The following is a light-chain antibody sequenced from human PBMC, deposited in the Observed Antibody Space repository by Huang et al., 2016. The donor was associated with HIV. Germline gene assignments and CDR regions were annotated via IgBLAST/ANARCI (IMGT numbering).Light chain of an antibody. CDR1: HRISSW. Sequence: DIQMTQSPSTLSAFVGDRVTITCRTGHRISSWLAWYQQKPGKAPNLLISKASNLESGVPSRFSGNGSGTEFTLTISGLQPDDLATYYCQQQWTFGQGTKVEI. CDR3: QQQWT. V-gene: IGKV1-5*03. J-gene: IGKJ1*01. CDR2: KAS.